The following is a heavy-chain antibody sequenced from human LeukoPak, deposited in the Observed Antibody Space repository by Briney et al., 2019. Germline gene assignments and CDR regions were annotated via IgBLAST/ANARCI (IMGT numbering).Heavy chain of an antibody. J-gene: IGHJ4*02. Sequence: PSETLSLTCTVSGGSINTHYWNWIRQPPGKGLEWIGYISYSGSTNYNPSLKSRVTISVDTSKNQFFLMLSSVTAADTAVYYCAIGFDSKSTYFDYWGQGTLVTVSS. CDR3: AIGFDSKSTYFDY. D-gene: IGHD5-12*01. V-gene: IGHV4-59*11. CDR1: GGSINTHY. CDR2: ISYSGST.